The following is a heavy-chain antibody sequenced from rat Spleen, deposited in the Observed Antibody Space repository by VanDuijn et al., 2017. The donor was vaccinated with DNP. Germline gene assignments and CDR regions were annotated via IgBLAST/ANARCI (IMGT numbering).Heavy chain of an antibody. Sequence: EVKVVESGGGLVQPGRSLKLSCAASGFNFNDYWMGWVRQAPGKGLEWIGEINKDSSTRNYTPSLKDKFTISRDNAQNSLYLQMSKLGSEDTAIYYCARGRVYAFDYWGQGVMVTVSS. V-gene: IGHV4-2*01. D-gene: IGHD1-11*01. CDR3: ARGRVYAFDY. CDR2: INKDSSTR. CDR1: GFNFNDYW. J-gene: IGHJ2*01.